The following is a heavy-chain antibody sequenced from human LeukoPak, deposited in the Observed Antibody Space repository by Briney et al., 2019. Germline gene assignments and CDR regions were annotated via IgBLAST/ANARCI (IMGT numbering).Heavy chain of an antibody. CDR1: GFTFDDYA. CDR3: TKDIRSYYESSGYYSYFDP. J-gene: IGHJ4*02. D-gene: IGHD3-22*01. Sequence: GESLRLSCAASGFTFDDYAMHWVRLAPGKGLEWVSLISGDVDSTYYADSVKGRFTISRDKSKNSLYLQMNSLRTEDTGLYYCTKDIRSYYESSGYYSYFDPWGQGTLVTVSS. CDR2: ISGDVDST. V-gene: IGHV3-43*02.